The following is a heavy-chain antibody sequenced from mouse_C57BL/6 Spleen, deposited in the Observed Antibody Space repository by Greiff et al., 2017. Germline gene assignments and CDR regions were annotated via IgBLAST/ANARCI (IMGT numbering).Heavy chain of an antibody. Sequence: EVKLMESGGGLVQSGRSLRLSCATSGFTFSDFYMEWVRQAPGKGLEWIAASRNKANDYTTEYSASVKGRFIVSRDTSQSILYLLMNALRAEDTAMYYCARDAGGYWGQGTSVTVSS. CDR2: SRNKANDYTT. CDR3: ARDAGGY. J-gene: IGHJ4*01. V-gene: IGHV7-1*01. CDR1: GFTFSDFY.